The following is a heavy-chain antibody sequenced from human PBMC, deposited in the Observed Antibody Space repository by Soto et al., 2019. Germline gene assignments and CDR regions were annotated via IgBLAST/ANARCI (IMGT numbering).Heavy chain of an antibody. V-gene: IGHV3-48*02. Sequence: GGSLRLSCAVSGFTFSSHAMNWVRQAPGKGLEWVSYISSSGSTIYYADSVKGRFTISRDNAKNSLYLQMNSLRDEDTAVYYCARDRTVTTEILDYWGQGTLVTVSS. CDR3: ARDRTVTTEILDY. CDR1: GFTFSSHA. J-gene: IGHJ4*02. CDR2: ISSSGSTI. D-gene: IGHD4-17*01.